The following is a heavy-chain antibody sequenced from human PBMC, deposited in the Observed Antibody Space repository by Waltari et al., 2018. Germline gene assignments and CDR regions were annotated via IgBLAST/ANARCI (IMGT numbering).Heavy chain of an antibody. J-gene: IGHJ1*01. V-gene: IGHV3-23*01. D-gene: IGHD3-10*01. CDR3: AKGALLGFGYFQH. Sequence: EVQLLESGGGLVQPGGSLRLSCAASGFTFSSYAISWVRQAPGKGLEWVSAISGSGGSTYYAASVKGRFTISRDNSKNTLYLQMNSLRAEDTAVYYCAKGALLGFGYFQHWGQGTLVTVSS. CDR2: ISGSGGST. CDR1: GFTFSSYA.